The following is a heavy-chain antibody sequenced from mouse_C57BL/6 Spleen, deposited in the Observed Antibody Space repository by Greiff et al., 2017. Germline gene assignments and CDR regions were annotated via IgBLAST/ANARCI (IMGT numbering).Heavy chain of an antibody. CDR3: ARSETAQTPFAY. D-gene: IGHD3-2*02. J-gene: IGHJ3*01. CDR1: GYTFTSYW. Sequence: QVQLQQPGAELVMPGASVKLSCKASGYTFTSYWMHWVKQRPGQGLEWIGEIDPSDSYTNYNQKFKGKSTLTVDKSSSTAYMQLSSLTSEDSAVYYCARSETAQTPFAYWGQGTLGTVSA. V-gene: IGHV1-69*01. CDR2: IDPSDSYT.